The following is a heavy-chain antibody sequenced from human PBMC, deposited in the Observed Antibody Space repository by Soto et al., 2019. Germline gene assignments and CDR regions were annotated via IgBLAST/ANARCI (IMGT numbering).Heavy chain of an antibody. CDR2: ISGSGGST. J-gene: IGHJ4*02. D-gene: IGHD1-26*01. Sequence: PGGSPRLSCAASGFTFSTYAMNWVRQAPGKGLEWVSTISGSGGSTYYADSVKGRFTISRDNSKNTLYLQTNSLRAEDTALYYCAKDLGSSGSYHGIYFDSWGQGTLVTVSS. V-gene: IGHV3-23*01. CDR1: GFTFSTYA. CDR3: AKDLGSSGSYHGIYFDS.